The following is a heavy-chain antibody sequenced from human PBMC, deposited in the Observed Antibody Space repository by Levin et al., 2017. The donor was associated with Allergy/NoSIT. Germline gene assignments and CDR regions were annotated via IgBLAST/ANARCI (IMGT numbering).Heavy chain of an antibody. D-gene: IGHD5-12*01. V-gene: IGHV3-72*01. J-gene: IGHJ3*02. CDR2: IRSKVTSDTT. CDR3: SRWLSDGLDI. Sequence: GGSLRLSCAASGLTFSDHFMDWVRQAPGKGLEWIGRIRSKVTSDTTTYDASVKGRFTISRDDSQYSLYLQMNSLKTEDTAVYYCSRWLSDGLDIWGQGTTVTVSS. CDR1: GLTFSDHF.